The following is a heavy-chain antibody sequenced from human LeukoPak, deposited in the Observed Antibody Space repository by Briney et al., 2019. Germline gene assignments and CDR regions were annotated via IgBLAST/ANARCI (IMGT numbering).Heavy chain of an antibody. CDR2: IYTSGST. D-gene: IGHD1-26*01. V-gene: IGHV4-61*09. CDR3: ARRPREVLRLNYYYYYMDV. CDR1: GGSISSGSYY. Sequence: SETLSLTCTVSGGSISSGSYYWSWIRQPAGKGLEWIGHIYTSGSTNYNPSLKSRVTISVDTSKIQFSLKLSSVTAADTAVYYCARRPREVLRLNYYYYYMDVWGKGTTVTISS. J-gene: IGHJ6*03.